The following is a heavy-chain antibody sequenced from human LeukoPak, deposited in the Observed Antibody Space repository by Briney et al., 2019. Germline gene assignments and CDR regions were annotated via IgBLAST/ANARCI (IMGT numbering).Heavy chain of an antibody. CDR2: ITPIFGTA. J-gene: IGHJ5*02. Sequence: ASVKVSCTASGGTFSSYAISWVRQAPGQGLEWMGGITPIFGTANYAQKFQGRVTITADESTSTAYMELSSLRSEDTAVYYCARDRYYDILTGYYFWFDPWGQGTLVTVSS. CDR1: GGTFSSYA. V-gene: IGHV1-69*13. CDR3: ARDRYYDILTGYYFWFDP. D-gene: IGHD3-9*01.